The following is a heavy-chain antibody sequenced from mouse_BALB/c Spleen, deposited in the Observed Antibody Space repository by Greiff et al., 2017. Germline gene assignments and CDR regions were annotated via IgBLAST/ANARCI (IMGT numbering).Heavy chain of an antibody. D-gene: IGHD1-1*02. Sequence: EVQLQQSGAELVRPGALVKLSCKASGFNIKDYYMHWVKQRPEQGLEWIGWIDPENGNTIYDPKFQGKASITADTSSNTAYLQLSSLTSEDTAVYYCARERGVDGGWFAYWGQGTLVTVSA. V-gene: IGHV14-1*02. J-gene: IGHJ3*01. CDR2: IDPENGNT. CDR3: ARERGVDGGWFAY. CDR1: GFNIKDYY.